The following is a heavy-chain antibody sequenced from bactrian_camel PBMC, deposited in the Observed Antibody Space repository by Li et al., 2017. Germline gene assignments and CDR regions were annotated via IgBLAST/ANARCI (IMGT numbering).Heavy chain of an antibody. D-gene: IGHD5*01. V-gene: IGHV3S53*01. CDR1: GNPNARRW. CDR3: ATDVGTGYLAYNY. CDR2: IDTAGAA. J-gene: IGHJ4*01. Sequence: HVQLVESGGGSVQTGGSLRLRCTASGNPNARRWLAWFRQAPGKEREAVAAIDTAGAATYTYSVQGRFTISKDNVKNTVYLQMTSLKSEDTALYYCATDVGTGYLAYNYWGQGTQVTVS.